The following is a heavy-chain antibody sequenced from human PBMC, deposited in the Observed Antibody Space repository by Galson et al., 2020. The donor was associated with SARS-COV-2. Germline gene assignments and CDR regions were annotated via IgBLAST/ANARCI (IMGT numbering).Heavy chain of an antibody. D-gene: IGHD2-21*01. CDR3: FSSVVKATMTNT. CDR1: DFTFSGSS. J-gene: IGHJ4*02. CDR2: IRSRVDNYAT. V-gene: IGHV3-73*01. Sequence: TGGSLRLSCAASDFTFSGSSMQWVRQASGKGLEWVGRIRSRVDNYATSYAESVRGRFTMSREDSKNMVYLHMNSLKTEDTAVYYCFSSVVKATMTNTWGAGTRGNV.